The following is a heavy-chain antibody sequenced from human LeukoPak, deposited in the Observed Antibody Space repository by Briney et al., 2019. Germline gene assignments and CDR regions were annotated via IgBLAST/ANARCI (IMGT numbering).Heavy chain of an antibody. D-gene: IGHD3-3*01. J-gene: IGHJ4*02. CDR1: GFTFSSDA. V-gene: IGHV3-23*01. Sequence: GGSLRLSCAASGFTFSSDAMSWVRQAPGKGLEWVSAISGSGGSTYYADSVKGRFTISRDNSKNTLYLQMNSLRAEDTAVYYCAKAESRFLEWLLIDYWGQGTLVTVSS. CDR3: AKAESRFLEWLLIDY. CDR2: ISGSGGST.